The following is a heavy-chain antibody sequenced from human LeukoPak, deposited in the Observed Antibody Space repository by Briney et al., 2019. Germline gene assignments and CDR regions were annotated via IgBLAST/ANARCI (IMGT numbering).Heavy chain of an antibody. V-gene: IGHV1-18*01. CDR2: ISAYNGNT. D-gene: IGHD6-19*01. Sequence: ASVKVSCKASGYTFTSYGFSWVRQAPGQGLEWMGWISAYNGNTNYAQKLQGRVTMTTDTSTSTAYMELRSLRSDDTAVYYCARDLLAVAETADAFDIWGQGTMATVSS. CDR1: GYTFTSYG. CDR3: ARDLLAVAETADAFDI. J-gene: IGHJ3*02.